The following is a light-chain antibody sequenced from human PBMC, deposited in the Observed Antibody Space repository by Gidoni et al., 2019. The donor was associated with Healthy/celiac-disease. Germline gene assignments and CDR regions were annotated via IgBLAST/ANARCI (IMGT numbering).Light chain of an antibody. Sequence: IQMTQSPSSLSASVGDRVTITCRASQSIRSYLNWYQKKPGKALKLLIDAASSLQSRVPSRFSGGGFGTYFTLTISSLQHEDFATYYCQQSYSTPLTFGGGTKVEIK. CDR3: QQSYSTPLT. V-gene: IGKV1-39*01. CDR2: AAS. CDR1: QSIRSY. J-gene: IGKJ4*01.